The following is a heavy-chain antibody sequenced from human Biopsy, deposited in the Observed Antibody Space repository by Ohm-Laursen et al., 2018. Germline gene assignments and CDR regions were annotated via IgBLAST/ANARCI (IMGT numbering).Heavy chain of an antibody. CDR1: GFTITSNN. J-gene: IGHJ4*02. Sequence: SLSLSCTSSGFTITSNNMNWARQAPGKGLGWVSVIYTGDITSYADSVKGRFTISRDISKNALYLHMNSLRAEDRGVYYCVRGLADGVHLNWGQGTLVAVSS. V-gene: IGHV3-66*01. CDR2: IYTGDIT. CDR3: VRGLADGVHLN. D-gene: IGHD4-17*01.